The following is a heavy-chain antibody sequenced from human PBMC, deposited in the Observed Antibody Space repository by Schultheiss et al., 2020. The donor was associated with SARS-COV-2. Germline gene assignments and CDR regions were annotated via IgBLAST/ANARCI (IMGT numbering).Heavy chain of an antibody. V-gene: IGHV3-23*01. CDR2: ISGSGGST. D-gene: IGHD3-22*01. CDR1: GFTFSSYA. Sequence: GGSLRLSCAASGFTFSSYAMSWVRQAPGKGLEWVSAISGSGGSTYYADSVNGRFTISRDNSKNTLYLQMNSLRAEDTAVYYCAKGSRDYYDSSGYYAFDIWGQGTMVTVSS. J-gene: IGHJ3*02. CDR3: AKGSRDYYDSSGYYAFDI.